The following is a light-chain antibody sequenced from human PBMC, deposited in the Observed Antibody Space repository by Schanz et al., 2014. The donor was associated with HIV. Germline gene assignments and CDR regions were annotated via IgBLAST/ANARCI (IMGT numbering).Light chain of an antibody. Sequence: EIVLTQSPATLSVSPGERATLSCRASQSVSSDLAWYQQKPGQAPRLLIHGASTRATGIPARFSGSGSGTEFTLTITGLQSTDFAVYYCQQSYDWTAVTFGQGTKLEIK. V-gene: IGKV3-15*01. CDR2: GAS. CDR1: QSVSSD. J-gene: IGKJ2*01. CDR3: QQSYDWTAVT.